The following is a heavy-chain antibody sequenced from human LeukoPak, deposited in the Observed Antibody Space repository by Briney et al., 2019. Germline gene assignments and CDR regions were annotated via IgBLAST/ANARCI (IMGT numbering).Heavy chain of an antibody. V-gene: IGHV1-69*04. Sequence: SVKVSCKASGGTFSSSGIRCVRQVPGQGLEWMGRIIPILGIGNYAQKFQGRVTITADKIKSTAYMELSSLRSEDTAVYYCARDWGVEAAQPADSGQGTLVTVSS. CDR3: ARDWGVEAAQPAD. CDR2: IIPILGIG. J-gene: IGHJ4*02. D-gene: IGHD2-15*01. CDR1: GGTFSSSG.